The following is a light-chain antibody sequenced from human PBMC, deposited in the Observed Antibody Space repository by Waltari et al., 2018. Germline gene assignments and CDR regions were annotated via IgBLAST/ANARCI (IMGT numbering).Light chain of an antibody. CDR3: QQSYSTPYT. CDR1: QNIRNF. Sequence: DIQMTHSPSSLSASVGDRVTITCRASQNIRNFLNWYQQKPGKAPRLLIYAATTLQTGVPARFSGNRSGTDFTLTIRDLQPEDFATYSCQQSYSTPYTFGQGTKMEI. CDR2: AAT. J-gene: IGKJ2*01. V-gene: IGKV1-39*01.